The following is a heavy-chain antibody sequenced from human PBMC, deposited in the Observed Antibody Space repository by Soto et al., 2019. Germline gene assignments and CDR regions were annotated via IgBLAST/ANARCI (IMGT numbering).Heavy chain of an antibody. Sequence: GGSLRLSCAASGFTVSSNYMSWVRQAPGKGLEWVSVIYSGGSTYYADSVKGRFTISRDNSKNTLYLQMNSLRAEDTAVYYCARANRRKAKHYYNGMDFWGQGTMVTVSS. CDR3: ARANRRKAKHYYNGMDF. V-gene: IGHV3-53*01. J-gene: IGHJ6*02. CDR2: IYSGGST. CDR1: GFTVSSNY.